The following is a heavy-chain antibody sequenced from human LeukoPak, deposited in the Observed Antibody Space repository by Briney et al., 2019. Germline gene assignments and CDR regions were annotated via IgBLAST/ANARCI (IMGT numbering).Heavy chain of an antibody. J-gene: IGHJ4*02. CDR2: IFSGST. CDR3: ARGFEYNYRYTFGY. Sequence: SETLSLTCTVSGGSISSYYWSWIRQPPGKGLEGMGYIFSGSTDYNPSLKSRVTISVDTSKNQFSLQLSSVTAADTAVYYCARGFEYNYRYTFGYWGQGTLVTVSS. V-gene: IGHV4-59*01. D-gene: IGHD5-18*01. CDR1: GGSISSYY.